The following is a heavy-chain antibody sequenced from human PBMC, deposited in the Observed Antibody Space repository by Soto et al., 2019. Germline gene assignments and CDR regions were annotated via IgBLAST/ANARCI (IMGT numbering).Heavy chain of an antibody. J-gene: IGHJ3*01. CDR1: GFTFSSYW. V-gene: IGHV3-74*01. Sequence: PEGSLRLSCAASGFTFSSYWMHWVRQAPGKGLVWVSRISGDGSSTTYADSVKGRFTISRDNAKNTLYLQMNSLRAEDTAVYYCARGDRGAFDLWGEGTIDSV. CDR3: ARGDRGAFDL. CDR2: ISGDGSST. D-gene: IGHD2-21*02.